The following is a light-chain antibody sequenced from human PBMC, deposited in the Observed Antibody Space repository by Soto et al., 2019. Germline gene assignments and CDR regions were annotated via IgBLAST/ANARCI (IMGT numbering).Light chain of an antibody. CDR3: QHHDSYPLT. CDR1: QGVNNY. J-gene: IGKJ4*01. V-gene: IGKV1-9*01. Sequence: DIQLTQSPSFLSASVGDRVTITCRASQGVNNYLAWYQQQPGKAPKLLIYAASTLQSGVPSRFSGSGSGTEFTLTITTLQPEDFATYYCQHHDSYPLTFGGGTKVEIK. CDR2: AAS.